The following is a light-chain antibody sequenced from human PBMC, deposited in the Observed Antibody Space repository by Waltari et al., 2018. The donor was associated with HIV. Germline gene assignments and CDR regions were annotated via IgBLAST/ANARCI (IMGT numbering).Light chain of an antibody. J-gene: IGLJ2*01. CDR3: QTWGTGIQV. Sequence: QVVLTQPPSASASLGASVKLTCTLSSGHINYVIACHQQQPKKGPRFLMKLNSDGRHSQGDGIPDRFSGSSSGAERYLTISSLQSEDEGDYFCQTWGTGIQVFGGGTRLTVL. CDR2: LNSDGRH. CDR1: SGHINYV. V-gene: IGLV4-69*01.